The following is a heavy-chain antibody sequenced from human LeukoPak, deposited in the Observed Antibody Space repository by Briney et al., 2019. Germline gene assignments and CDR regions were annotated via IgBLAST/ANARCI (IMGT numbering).Heavy chain of an antibody. CDR1: GFTFNSYA. CDR2: ISYDGSNK. CDR3: ARDAVDTANAV. Sequence: GGSLRLSCAASGFTFNSYAMHWVRQSPGKGLEWVAVISYDGSNKDHAGSVKGRVTISRDNAKNTLYLQMNSLRAEDTAVYYCARDAVDTANAVWGQGTTVTVSS. D-gene: IGHD5-18*01. V-gene: IGHV3-30*04. J-gene: IGHJ6*02.